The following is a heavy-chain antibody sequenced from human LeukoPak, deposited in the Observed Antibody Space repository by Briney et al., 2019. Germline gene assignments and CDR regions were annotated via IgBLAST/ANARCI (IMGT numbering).Heavy chain of an antibody. CDR3: ASRYCSGGSCSYFDY. V-gene: IGHV1-2*02. Sequence: ASVKDSCKASGCTFTGYCMHWVRQAPGQGLEWMGWINPNSGGTNYAQKFQGRVTMTRDTSISTAYMELSRLRSDDTAVYYCASRYCSGGSCSYFDYWGQGTLVTVSS. J-gene: IGHJ4*02. D-gene: IGHD2-15*01. CDR2: INPNSGGT. CDR1: GCTFTGYC.